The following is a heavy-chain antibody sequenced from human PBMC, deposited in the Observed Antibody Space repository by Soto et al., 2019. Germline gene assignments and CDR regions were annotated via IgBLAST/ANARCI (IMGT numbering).Heavy chain of an antibody. CDR2: IYWDDDK. CDR3: AHTTYYYDSRWGY. CDR1: GFSLSTSGVG. Sequence: QITLKESGPTLVKPTQTLTLTCTFSGFSLSTSGVGVGWIRQPPGKALEWLALIYWDDDKRYSPSLKSRLPITMYTYKNQVVLTMTNMDSVYTATYYRAHTTYYYDSRWGYWGQGSLVTVS. V-gene: IGHV2-5*02. J-gene: IGHJ4*02. D-gene: IGHD3-22*01.